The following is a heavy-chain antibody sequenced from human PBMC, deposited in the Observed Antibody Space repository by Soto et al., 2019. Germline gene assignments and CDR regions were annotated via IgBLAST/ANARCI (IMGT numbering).Heavy chain of an antibody. CDR1: GGTFSSYA. D-gene: IGHD1-26*01. CDR3: ARDQWELLQRHWFDL. Sequence: QVQLVQSGAEVKKPGSSVKVSCKASGGTFSSYAISWVRQAPGQGLEWMGGIIPIFGTANYAQKFQGRVTITADECTSTGYMELSSLRSEDRAVYYCARDQWELLQRHWFDLWGQGTMVTVSS. CDR2: IIPIFGTA. J-gene: IGHJ5*02. V-gene: IGHV1-69*01.